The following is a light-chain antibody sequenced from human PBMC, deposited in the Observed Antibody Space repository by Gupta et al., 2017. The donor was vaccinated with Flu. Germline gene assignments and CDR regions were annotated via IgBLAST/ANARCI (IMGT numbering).Light chain of an antibody. CDR3: GTWDSSLSARGDSWV. Sequence: IGNNYVSWYQQLPGTAPKLLIYENNKRPSGIPDRFSGSKSGTSATLGITGLQTGDEADYYCGTWDSSLSARGDSWVFGGGTKLTVL. V-gene: IGLV1-51*02. CDR1: IGNNY. J-gene: IGLJ3*02. CDR2: ENN.